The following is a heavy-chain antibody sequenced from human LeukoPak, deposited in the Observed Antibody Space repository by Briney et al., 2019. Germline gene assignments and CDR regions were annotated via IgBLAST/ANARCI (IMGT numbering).Heavy chain of an antibody. V-gene: IGHV3-30*03. J-gene: IGHJ4*02. CDR2: ISYDGNNK. D-gene: IGHD3-9*01. CDR3: ARERSDWSFDY. CDR1: GFTFSSYG. Sequence: GGSLRLSCAASGFTFSSYGMRWVRQAPGKGLEWVAIISYDGNNKYYVDSVKGRFTISRDNSKNTLYLQMNSLRTEDTAVYYCARERSDWSFDYWGQGTLVTVSS.